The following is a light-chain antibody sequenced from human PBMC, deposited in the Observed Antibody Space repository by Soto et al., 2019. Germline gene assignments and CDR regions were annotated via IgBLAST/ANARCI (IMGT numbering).Light chain of an antibody. V-gene: IGLV3-21*02. J-gene: IGLJ2*01. CDR3: QVWDRSRDVV. Sequence: SYVLTQPPSVSVAPGQTATITCGGNNIGSKSVHWYQQKPGQAPVLVVYDDSDRPSGIPERFSASNSGNTATLTIGRVEAGDEADYYCQVWDRSRDVVFGGGTKVTVL. CDR1: NIGSKS. CDR2: DDS.